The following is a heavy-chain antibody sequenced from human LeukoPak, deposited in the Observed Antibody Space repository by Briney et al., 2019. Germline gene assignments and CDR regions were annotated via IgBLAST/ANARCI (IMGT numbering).Heavy chain of an antibody. CDR3: AREPGYCTGGRCYGGWFDP. V-gene: IGHV4-34*01. CDR1: GGSVSTYY. D-gene: IGHD2-15*01. CDR2: IHHSGGP. Sequence: SETLSLTCAVYGGSVSTYYWSWIRQSPGKGLEWIGEIHHSGGPIYNPSLKSRVAISLDTSRNQISLRLSSVTAADTAVYYCAREPGYCTGGRCYGGWFDPWGQGTLVTVSS. J-gene: IGHJ5*02.